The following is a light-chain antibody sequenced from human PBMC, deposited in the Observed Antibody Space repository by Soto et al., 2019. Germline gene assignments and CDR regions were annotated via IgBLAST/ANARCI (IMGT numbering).Light chain of an antibody. CDR1: SGSVSTSYY. CDR2: STN. Sequence: QTVVTQEPSVSVSPGGTVTLTCGLSSGSVSTSYYPSWYQQTPGQAPRTLIYSTNTRSSGVPDRFSGSILGNKAALTITGAQADVESDYYCVLYMGSGISVFVGGTKLTVL. V-gene: IGLV8-61*01. J-gene: IGLJ3*02. CDR3: VLYMGSGISV.